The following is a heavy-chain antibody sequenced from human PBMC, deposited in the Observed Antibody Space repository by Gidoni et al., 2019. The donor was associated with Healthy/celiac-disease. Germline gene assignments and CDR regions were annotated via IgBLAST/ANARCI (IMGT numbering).Heavy chain of an antibody. D-gene: IGHD3-22*01. CDR1: GGSLSGYY. CDR3: ARDQADYDSTDYPYYSGMDV. V-gene: IGHV4-59*01. CDR2: IYSSGST. J-gene: IGHJ6*02. Sequence: QVQLQESGPGLVKPSETLSLTCTVSGGSLSGYYWTWIRQPPGKGLEWIWYIYSSGSTNYNPSLKSGVTMSVDTSTKRFSLKLSSVTAADTAVYYCARDQADYDSTDYPYYSGMDVWGQGTTVTVSS.